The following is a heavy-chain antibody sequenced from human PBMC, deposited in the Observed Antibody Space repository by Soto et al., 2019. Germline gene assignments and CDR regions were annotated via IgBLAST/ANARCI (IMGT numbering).Heavy chain of an antibody. CDR3: ARVIQGGYSYGYVDY. Sequence: ASVKVSCKASGYTFTGYYMHWVRRAPGQGLEWMGWINPNSGGTNYAQKFQGRVTMTRDTSISTAYMELSRLRSDDTAVYYCARVIQGGYSYGYVDYWGQGTLVTVSS. V-gene: IGHV1-2*02. D-gene: IGHD5-18*01. J-gene: IGHJ4*02. CDR2: INPNSGGT. CDR1: GYTFTGYY.